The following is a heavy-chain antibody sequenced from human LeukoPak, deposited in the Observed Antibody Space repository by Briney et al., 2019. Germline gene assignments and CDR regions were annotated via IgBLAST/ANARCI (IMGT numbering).Heavy chain of an antibody. D-gene: IGHD4/OR15-4a*01. V-gene: IGHV3-23*01. CDR1: GFTFSNYA. J-gene: IGHJ4*02. CDR3: ARDPGAFPYFFDC. Sequence: GGSLRLSCAASGFTFSNYAMHWVRQTPGKGLECVSAISGDGVSPYYADSVRGRFTISRDNSKNTLYLQMNSLRVEDTAVYFCARDPGAFPYFFDCWGQGTLVTVSS. CDR2: ISGDGVSP.